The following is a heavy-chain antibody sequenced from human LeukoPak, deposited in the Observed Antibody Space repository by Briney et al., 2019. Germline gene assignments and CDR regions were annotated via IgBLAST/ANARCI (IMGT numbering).Heavy chain of an antibody. J-gene: IGHJ6*02. CDR1: GGSISSYY. V-gene: IGHV4-59*12. D-gene: IGHD6-13*01. CDR2: FHNSGST. Sequence: SETLSLTCTVSGGSISSYYWSWIRQPPGKGLEWIGSFHNSGSTSCNPSLKSRVTISGDTSKNQFSLKLSSVTAADTAVYYCARDGPYSSSWLTPGMDVWGQGTTVTVSS. CDR3: ARDGPYSSSWLTPGMDV.